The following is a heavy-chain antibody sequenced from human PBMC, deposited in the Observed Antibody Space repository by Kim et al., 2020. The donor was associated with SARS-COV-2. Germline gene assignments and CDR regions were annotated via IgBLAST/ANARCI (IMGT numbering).Heavy chain of an antibody. CDR3: ASSIPRYYYYYGMDV. V-gene: IGHV4-34*01. Sequence: SETLSLTCAVYGGSFSGYYWSWIRQPPGKGLEWIGEINHSGSTNYNPSLKSRVTISVDTSKNQFSLKLSSVTAADTAVYYCASSIPRYYYYYGMDVWGQGTTVTVSS. CDR2: INHSGST. CDR1: GGSFSGYY. J-gene: IGHJ6*02.